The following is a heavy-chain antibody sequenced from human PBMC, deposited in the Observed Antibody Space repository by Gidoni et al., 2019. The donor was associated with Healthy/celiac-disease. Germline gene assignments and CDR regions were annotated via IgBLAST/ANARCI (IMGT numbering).Heavy chain of an antibody. Sequence: EVQLVESGGGLVQPGGSLRLPCAASGFTCRSDWMSGVRQAPGKGMEWVANIKQDGSEKYYVDSVKGRFTISRDNAKNSLYLQMNSLRAEDTAVYYCARSATYYDILTGYYGGYFDYWGQGNLVTVSS. CDR3: ARSATYYDILTGYYGGYFDY. CDR1: GFTCRSDW. CDR2: IKQDGSEK. J-gene: IGHJ4*02. V-gene: IGHV3-7*01. D-gene: IGHD3-9*01.